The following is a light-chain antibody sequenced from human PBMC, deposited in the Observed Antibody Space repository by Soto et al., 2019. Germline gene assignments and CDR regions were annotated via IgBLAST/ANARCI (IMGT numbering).Light chain of an antibody. Sequence: DIQLTQSPFTLSASVGDRVPITCRASQSISSWLAWYQQKPGKAPKLLIYKASSLESGVPSRFSGSGSGTEFTLTISSLQPDDFATYYCQQYNSYSGTFGQGTKVDI. CDR2: KAS. V-gene: IGKV1-5*03. J-gene: IGKJ1*01. CDR3: QQYNSYSGT. CDR1: QSISSW.